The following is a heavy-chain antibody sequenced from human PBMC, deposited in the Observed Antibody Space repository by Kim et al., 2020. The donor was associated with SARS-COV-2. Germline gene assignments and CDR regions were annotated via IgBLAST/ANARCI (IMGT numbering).Heavy chain of an antibody. D-gene: IGHD6-19*01. CDR3: ARQGYSSGQY. Sequence: SETLSLTCTVSGGSISSSSYYWGWIRQPPGKGLEWIGSIYYSGSTYYNPSLKSRVTISVDTSKNQFSLKLSSVTAADTAVYYCARQGYSSGQYWGQGTLVTVSS. CDR1: GGSISSSSYY. J-gene: IGHJ4*02. V-gene: IGHV4-39*01. CDR2: IYYSGST.